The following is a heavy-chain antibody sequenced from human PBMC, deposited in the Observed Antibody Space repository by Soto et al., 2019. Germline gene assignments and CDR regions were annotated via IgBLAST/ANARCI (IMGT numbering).Heavy chain of an antibody. J-gene: IGHJ4*02. CDR1: GFTFTNAW. CDR3: TTEKGY. Sequence: EVQLVESGGGLVKPGESLRLSCAASGFTFTNAWMNWVRQAPGKGLEWVGRIRSKTDGWTPDYAAPVKGRFTISRDDSKNTLYVQMNSLKNEDRAIYYCTTEKGYWGQGTLVTVSS. V-gene: IGHV3-15*07. CDR2: IRSKTDGWTP.